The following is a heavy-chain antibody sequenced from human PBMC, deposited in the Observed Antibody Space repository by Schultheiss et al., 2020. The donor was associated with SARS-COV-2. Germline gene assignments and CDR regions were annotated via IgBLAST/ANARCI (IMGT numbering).Heavy chain of an antibody. CDR3: ARETYINWGSARHFDY. Sequence: GGSLRLSCAASGLTLSTYWMHWVRQVPGKGLVWVSRINDDGSSTNYADSVKGRFTISRDNAKNTLYLQMNSLRDEDTAVYYCARETYINWGSARHFDYWGQGALVTVSS. J-gene: IGHJ4*02. D-gene: IGHD7-27*01. CDR2: INDDGSST. CDR1: GLTLSTYW. V-gene: IGHV3-74*01.